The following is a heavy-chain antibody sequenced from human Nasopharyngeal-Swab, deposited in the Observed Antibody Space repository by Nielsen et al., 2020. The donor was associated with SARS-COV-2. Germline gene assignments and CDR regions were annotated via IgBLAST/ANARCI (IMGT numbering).Heavy chain of an antibody. V-gene: IGHV3-48*03. Sequence: GESLKISCAASGFTFDNYEMNWVRQAPGKGLEWVSYISTSGATIHYADSVRGRFTISRDNAKKSLYLQMNSLRAEDTAVYYCARASRGWSWGQGTPVTVSS. CDR2: ISTSGATI. D-gene: IGHD6-19*01. J-gene: IGHJ5*02. CDR1: GFTFDNYE. CDR3: ARASRGWS.